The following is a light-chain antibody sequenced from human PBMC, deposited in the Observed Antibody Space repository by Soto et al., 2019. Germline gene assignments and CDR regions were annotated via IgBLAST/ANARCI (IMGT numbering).Light chain of an antibody. Sequence: EIVLTQSPATLSASPGEGATLSCRSSQSVGSNLAWYQQKPGQTPRLLIYGASTRATGIPARFSGSGSGAEFTLTISSPQSEDFAVYYCQQYNSWPPAYTFGQGTKLEIK. CDR3: QQYNSWPPAYT. V-gene: IGKV3-15*01. J-gene: IGKJ2*01. CDR2: GAS. CDR1: QSVGSN.